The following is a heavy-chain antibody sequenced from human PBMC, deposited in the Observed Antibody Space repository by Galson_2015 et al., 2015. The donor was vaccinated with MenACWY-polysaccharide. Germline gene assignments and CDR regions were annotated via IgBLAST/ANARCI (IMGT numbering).Heavy chain of an antibody. CDR3: AKDSTDFWSVAGRFDH. D-gene: IGHD3-3*01. V-gene: IGHV3-23*01. CDR2: IRSSGANT. CDR1: GFTFTSYA. Sequence: SLRLSCAAPGFTFTSYAMSWVRQAPGKGLEWVSAIRSSGANTYYADSVKGRFIISRDNSKNTLYLQMNSLRAEDTAVYYCAKDSTDFWSVAGRFDHWGQGTLVTVSS. J-gene: IGHJ5*02.